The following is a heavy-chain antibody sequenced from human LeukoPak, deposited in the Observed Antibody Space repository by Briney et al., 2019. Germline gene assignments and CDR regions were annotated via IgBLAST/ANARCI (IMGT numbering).Heavy chain of an antibody. CDR2: IKQDGSEK. D-gene: IGHD4-11*01. CDR1: GFTFSTYR. V-gene: IGHV3-7*01. J-gene: IGHJ6*03. Sequence: GGSLRLSCAASGFTFSTYRMSWVRQAPGKGLEWVANIKQDGSEKHYVDSVKGRFTICRDNAKNSLYLQMSSLRAEDTAVYYCTRVEETATTAAIIRKYSYYYYYMDVWGKGNTVTVSS. CDR3: TRVEETATTAAIIRKYSYYYYYMDV.